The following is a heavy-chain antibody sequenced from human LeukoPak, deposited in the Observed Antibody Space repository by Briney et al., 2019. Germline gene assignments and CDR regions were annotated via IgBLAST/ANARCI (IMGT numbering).Heavy chain of an antibody. V-gene: IGHV3-48*01. CDR3: ARESPHGDYVPSYYYYYMDV. CDR2: ISSSSSTI. D-gene: IGHD4-17*01. J-gene: IGHJ6*03. Sequence: GGSLRLSCAASGFTFSSYSMNWVRQAPGKGLEWVSYISSSSSTIYYADSVKGRFTISRDNAKNSLYLQMNSLRVEDTAVYYCARESPHGDYVPSYYYYYMDVWGKGTTVTVSS. CDR1: GFTFSSYS.